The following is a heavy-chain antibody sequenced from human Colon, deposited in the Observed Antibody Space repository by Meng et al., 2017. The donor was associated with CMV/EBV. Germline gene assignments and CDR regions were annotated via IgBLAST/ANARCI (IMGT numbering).Heavy chain of an antibody. D-gene: IGHD6-19*01. CDR1: GFTITGYG. CDR3: AREAEAVANYYYYYDMDV. Sequence: GGSLRLSCSASGFTITGYGIHWVRQAPGKGLEWVSFIRYDATNHYYADSVKVRFTISRDISKNTVYLQINSLTVEDTAIYFCAREAEAVANYYYYYDMDVWGQGTTVTVSS. V-gene: IGHV3-30*02. CDR2: IRYDATNH. J-gene: IGHJ6*02.